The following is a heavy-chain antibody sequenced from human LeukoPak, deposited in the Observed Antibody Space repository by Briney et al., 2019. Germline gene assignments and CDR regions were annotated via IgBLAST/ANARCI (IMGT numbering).Heavy chain of an antibody. CDR1: GGSISSGGYY. J-gene: IGHJ4*02. CDR2: IYYSGST. V-gene: IGHV4-31*03. CDR3: ASQGLRGPAY. Sequence: SQTLSLTCTVSGGSISSGGYYWSWIRQHPGKGLEWIGYIYYSGSTYYNPSLKSRVTISVDTSKNQFSLKLSSVTAADTAVCYCASQGLRGPAYWGQGTLVTVSS.